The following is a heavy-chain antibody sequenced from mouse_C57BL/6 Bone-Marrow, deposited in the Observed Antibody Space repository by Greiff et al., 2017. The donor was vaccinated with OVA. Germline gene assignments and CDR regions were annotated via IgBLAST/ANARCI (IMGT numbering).Heavy chain of an antibody. J-gene: IGHJ2*01. D-gene: IGHD1-1*01. CDR1: GYTFTSYW. CDR3: ARSLFVDPITTVVDY. CDR2: IHPNSGST. V-gene: IGHV1-64*01. Sequence: QVQLQQPGAELVKPGASVKLSCKASGYTFTSYWMHWVKQRPGQGLEWIGMIHPNSGSTNYNEKFKSKATLTVAKSSSTAYMQLSSLTFEDFAIDYCARSLFVDPITTVVDYWGQGTTLTVSS.